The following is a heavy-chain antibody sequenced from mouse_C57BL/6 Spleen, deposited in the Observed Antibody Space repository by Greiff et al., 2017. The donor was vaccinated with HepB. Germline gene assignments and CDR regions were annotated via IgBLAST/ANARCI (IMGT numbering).Heavy chain of an antibody. CDR1: GYTFTDYE. CDR2: IDPETGGT. J-gene: IGHJ4*01. CDR3: TRLRDYGSSYHYAMDY. V-gene: IGHV1-15*01. D-gene: IGHD1-1*01. Sequence: QVQLQQSGAELVRPGASVTLSCKASGYTFTDYEMHWVKQTPVHGLEWIGAIDPETGGTAYNQKFKGKAILTADKSSSTAYMELRSLTSEDSAVYYCTRLRDYGSSYHYAMDYWGQGTSVTVSS.